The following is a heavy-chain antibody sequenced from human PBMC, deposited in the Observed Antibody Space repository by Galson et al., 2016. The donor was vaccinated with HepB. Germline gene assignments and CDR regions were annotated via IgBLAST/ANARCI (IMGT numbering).Heavy chain of an antibody. V-gene: IGHV3-7*04. J-gene: IGHJ3*02. CDR2: INQDGSEK. CDR3: ARDPGYSAFDI. Sequence: SLRLSCAASGFTFGSYWMSWVRQAPGKGLELAANINQDGSEKSYVDSAEGRFTISRDNAKNSLYLQMNSLRAEDTAVYFCARDPGYSAFDIWGQGTMVTVSS. CDR1: GFTFGSYW. D-gene: IGHD5-12*01.